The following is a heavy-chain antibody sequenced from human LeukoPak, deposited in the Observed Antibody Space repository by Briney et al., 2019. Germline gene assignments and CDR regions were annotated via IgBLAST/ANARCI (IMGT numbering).Heavy chain of an antibody. D-gene: IGHD5-18*01. CDR1: GFTFSNYS. V-gene: IGHV3-48*01. J-gene: IGHJ5*02. Sequence: PGGSLRLSCAASGFTFSNYSMNWVRQAPGKGLEWVSYISSSSSTIYYADSVKGRFTISRDNAKNSLYLQMNSLRAEDTAVYYCARDGKRGYSYGINWFDPWGQGTLVTVSS. CDR3: ARDGKRGYSYGINWFDP. CDR2: ISSSSSTI.